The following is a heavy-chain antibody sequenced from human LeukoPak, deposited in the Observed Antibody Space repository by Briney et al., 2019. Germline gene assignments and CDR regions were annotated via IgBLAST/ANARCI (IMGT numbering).Heavy chain of an antibody. D-gene: IGHD6-19*01. CDR3: ARHVAVAAKYDY. Sequence: PSETLSLTCTVSGDSITSRTSCWSWLRQSPTTGLQWITCMYHTGGTFYSPSLRSRVVISLDASKNQFSLKLNSVTAADTAVYYCARHVAVAAKYDYWGQGIPVIVSS. CDR1: GDSITSRTSC. J-gene: IGHJ4*02. CDR2: MYHTGGT. V-gene: IGHV4-39*01.